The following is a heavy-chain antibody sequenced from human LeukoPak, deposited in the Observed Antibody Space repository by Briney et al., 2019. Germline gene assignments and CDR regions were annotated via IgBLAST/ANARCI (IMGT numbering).Heavy chain of an antibody. Sequence: AGGSLRLSCAASGFTFSSYGMHWVRQAPGKGLEWVAFIRYDGSNKYYADSVKGRFTISRDNSKNTLYLQMNSLRAEDTAVYYCAKDLGLWFGESDAFDNWGQETMVTVSS. J-gene: IGHJ3*02. CDR2: IRYDGSNK. D-gene: IGHD3-10*01. V-gene: IGHV3-30*02. CDR3: AKDLGLWFGESDAFDN. CDR1: GFTFSSYG.